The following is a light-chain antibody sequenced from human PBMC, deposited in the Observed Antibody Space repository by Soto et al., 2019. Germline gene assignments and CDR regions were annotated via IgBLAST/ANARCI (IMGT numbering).Light chain of an antibody. Sequence: QSSLTQPPSASGSPGQSVTISCTGTSSDVGGHNYVSWYQQHPGKAPKLMIYEVSKRPSGVPDRFSGSKSGNTASLTVSGLQAEDEADYYCSSYAGSYKFVFGTGTKLTVL. CDR1: SSDVGGHNY. CDR3: SSYAGSYKFV. V-gene: IGLV2-8*01. J-gene: IGLJ1*01. CDR2: EVS.